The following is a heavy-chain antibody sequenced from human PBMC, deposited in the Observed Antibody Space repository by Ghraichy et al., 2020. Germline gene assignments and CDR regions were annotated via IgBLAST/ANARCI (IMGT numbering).Heavy chain of an antibody. CDR2: IYYSGST. CDR1: GGSISSYY. Sequence: SETLSLTCTVSGGSISSYYWSWIRQPPGKGLEWIGYIYYSGSTNYNPSLKSRVTISVDTSKNQFSLKLSSVTAADTAVYYCARGDDSSGYYYVGENWFDPWGQGTLVTVSS. D-gene: IGHD3-22*01. CDR3: ARGDDSSGYYYVGENWFDP. V-gene: IGHV4-59*01. J-gene: IGHJ5*02.